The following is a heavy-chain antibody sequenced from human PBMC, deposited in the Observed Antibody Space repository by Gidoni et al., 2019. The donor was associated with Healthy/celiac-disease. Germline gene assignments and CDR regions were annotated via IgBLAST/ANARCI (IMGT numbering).Heavy chain of an antibody. CDR3: ASSLLDYDFWSGYFTNWFDP. J-gene: IGHJ5*02. Sequence: QLQLQESGPGLVTPSETLSLTCTVSGGSISSSSYYWGWIRQPPGKGLEWIGSIYYSGSTYYNPSLKSRVTISVDTSKNQFSLKLSSVTAADTAVYYCASSLLDYDFWSGYFTNWFDPWGQGTLVTVSS. D-gene: IGHD3-3*01. CDR1: GGSISSSSYY. V-gene: IGHV4-39*07. CDR2: IYYSGST.